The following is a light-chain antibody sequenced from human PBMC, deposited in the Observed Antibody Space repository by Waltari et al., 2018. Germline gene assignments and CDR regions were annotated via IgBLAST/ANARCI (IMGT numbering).Light chain of an antibody. CDR3: QQYYSTPRT. CDR2: WAS. CDR1: QYVLYSSNNKND. J-gene: IGKJ1*01. Sequence: DIVMTQSPDSLAVSLGERATINCKSSQYVLYSSNNKNDLAWYQQKPGQPPKLLIYWASARESGVPDRFSGSGSGTDFTLTISSLQAEDVAVYYCQQYYSTPRTFGQGTKVEIK. V-gene: IGKV4-1*01.